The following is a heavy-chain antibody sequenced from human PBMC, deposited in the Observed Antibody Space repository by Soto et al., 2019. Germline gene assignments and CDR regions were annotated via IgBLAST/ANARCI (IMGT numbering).Heavy chain of an antibody. Sequence: QVQLVQSGAEVKKPGSSVKVSCKASGDTFNNYAFSWVRQAPGQGLEWMGGINPIFGSPDYTQKFQGAVTITADESTSTAYMELSSLRSEDTAVYYCASAARCSGGSCYSPFDYWGQGTLVTVSS. CDR1: GDTFNNYA. CDR3: ASAARCSGGSCYSPFDY. V-gene: IGHV1-69*01. CDR2: INPIFGSP. D-gene: IGHD2-15*01. J-gene: IGHJ4*02.